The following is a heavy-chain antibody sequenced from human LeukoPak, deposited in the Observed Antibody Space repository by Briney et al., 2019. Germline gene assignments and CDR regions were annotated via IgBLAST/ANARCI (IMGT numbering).Heavy chain of an antibody. J-gene: IGHJ3*02. CDR2: IYYSGST. V-gene: IGHV4-30-4*01. CDR1: GGSISSYY. CDR3: ARYDYVWAFDI. D-gene: IGHD3-16*01. Sequence: SETLSLTCTVSGGSISSYYWSWIRQPPGKGLEWIGYIYYSGSTYYNPSLKSRVTISVDTSKNQFSLKLSSVTAADTAVYYCARYDYVWAFDIWGQGTMVTVSS.